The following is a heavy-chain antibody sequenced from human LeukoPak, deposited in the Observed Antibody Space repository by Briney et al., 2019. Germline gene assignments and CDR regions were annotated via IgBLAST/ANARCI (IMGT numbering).Heavy chain of an antibody. CDR1: GFTFSDYY. V-gene: IGHV3-11*04. Sequence: GGSLRLSCAASGFTFSDYYMSWIRQAPGKGLEWVSYISSSGSTIYYADSVKGRFTISRDNAKNSLYLQMNSLRAEDTAVYYCARRATSERGHSYGLDYWGLGTLVTVSS. CDR3: ARRATSERGHSYGLDY. J-gene: IGHJ4*02. CDR2: ISSSGSTI. D-gene: IGHD5-18*01.